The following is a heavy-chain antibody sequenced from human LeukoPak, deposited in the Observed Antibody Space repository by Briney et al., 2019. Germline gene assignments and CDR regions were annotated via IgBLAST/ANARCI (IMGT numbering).Heavy chain of an antibody. D-gene: IGHD3-10*01. Sequence: PSETLSLTCTVSGVSISSGGYYWSWIRPHPGRGLEWIGYIYYSGRTYYNPSLNSRVTISVDASKNQSSLKLSPVTAADTAVYYCAKERYYGSGSHLFDYWAQGTLVTVSS. J-gene: IGHJ4*02. CDR1: GVSISSGGYY. CDR2: IYYSGRT. CDR3: AKERYYGSGSHLFDY. V-gene: IGHV4-31*03.